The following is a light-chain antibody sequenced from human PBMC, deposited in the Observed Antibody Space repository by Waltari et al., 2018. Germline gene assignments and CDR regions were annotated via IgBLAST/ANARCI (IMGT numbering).Light chain of an antibody. V-gene: IGKV3D-20*02. J-gene: IGKJ1*01. Sequence: EIVLTQSPGTLSLSPGERATIACRASQSVGRSLAWYQQKPGQAPRLLIYDASRRATGIPDRFSGSGSGTDFSLTISRLEPEDFAVYYCQHHVRLPATFGQGTKVEI. CDR3: QHHVRLPAT. CDR1: QSVGRS. CDR2: DAS.